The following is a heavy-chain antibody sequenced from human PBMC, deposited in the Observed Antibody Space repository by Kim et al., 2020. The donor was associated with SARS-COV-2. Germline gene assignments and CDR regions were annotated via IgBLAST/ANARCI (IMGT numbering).Heavy chain of an antibody. D-gene: IGHD2-15*01. CDR2: DT. J-gene: IGHJ4*02. Sequence: DTQYGPSVPGQVTISVDKSLNTTYLQWNRLKASDTAIYYCSRVEKDRYFDYWGQGTLVTVSS. CDR3: SRVEKDRYFDY. V-gene: IGHV5-51*01.